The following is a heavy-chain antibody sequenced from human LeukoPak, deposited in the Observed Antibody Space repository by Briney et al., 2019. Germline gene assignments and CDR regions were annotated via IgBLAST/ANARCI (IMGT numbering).Heavy chain of an antibody. V-gene: IGHV3-30-3*01. D-gene: IGHD6-19*01. CDR1: GFTFRTYP. CDR3: AREYYSGGYEGYYFDY. Sequence: PGRSLRLSCAASGFTFRTYPMHWVRQAPGKGLEWVAVISYDGSNKYYADSVKGRFTISRDNSKNTLYLQMNSLRAEDTAIYYCAREYYSGGYEGYYFDYWGQGTLVTVSS. J-gene: IGHJ4*02. CDR2: ISYDGSNK.